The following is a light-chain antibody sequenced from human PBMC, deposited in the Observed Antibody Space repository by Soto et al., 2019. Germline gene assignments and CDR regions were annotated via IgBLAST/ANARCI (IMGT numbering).Light chain of an antibody. V-gene: IGKV3-15*01. J-gene: IGKJ3*01. CDR3: QQYNNWPPGAT. CDR2: YAS. Sequence: EIVLAQSPGTLSLSPGERATLSCRASQSVSSNYLAWYQQKPGQAPRLLISYASTRATGIPARFSGTGSGKEFTLTISNLQSEDFAVYYCQQYNNWPPGATFGPGTKVDI. CDR1: QSVSSN.